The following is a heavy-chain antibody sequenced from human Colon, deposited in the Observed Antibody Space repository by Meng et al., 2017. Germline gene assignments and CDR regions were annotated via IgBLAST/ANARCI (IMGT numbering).Heavy chain of an antibody. CDR3: ARLFPVAGPYFDY. D-gene: IGHD6-19*01. Sequence: QLQLQESGPGLVKPSETLSLTCTVPGGSISSSSSYWGWIRQPPGKGLEWIGSIYYSGSTYYNPSLKSRVTISVDTSKNQFSLKLSSVTAADTAVYYCARLFPVAGPYFDYWGQGTLVTVSS. CDR1: GGSISSSSSY. J-gene: IGHJ4*02. V-gene: IGHV4-39*01. CDR2: IYYSGST.